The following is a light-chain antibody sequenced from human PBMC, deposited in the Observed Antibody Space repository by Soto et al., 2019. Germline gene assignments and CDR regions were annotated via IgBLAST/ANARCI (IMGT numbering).Light chain of an antibody. J-gene: IGKJ2*01. CDR3: QQYNNRGT. CDR2: GAS. CDR1: QSVSSN. Sequence: EIVMTQSPATLSVSPGERATLSCRASQSVSSNLAWYQQKPGQAPRLLIYGASTRATGIPARFSGIGSGTEFTLTISSLQSEDFAVYYCQQYNNRGTFGQGTKLEIK. V-gene: IGKV3-15*01.